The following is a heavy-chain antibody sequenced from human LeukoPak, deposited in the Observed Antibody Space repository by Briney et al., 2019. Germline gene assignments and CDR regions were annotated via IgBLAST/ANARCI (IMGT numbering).Heavy chain of an antibody. CDR1: GYNFANYW. CDR2: IYPGDSDT. D-gene: IGHD3-22*01. Sequence: GESLKISCKGSGYNFANYWIAWVRQMPGKGLEWMGIIYPGDSDTKYSPSFQGQVTISADKSISTAYLQWSSLKASDTAMYYCARVLHYYYDSSGYGNWFDPWGQGTLVTVSS. J-gene: IGHJ5*02. V-gene: IGHV5-51*01. CDR3: ARVLHYYYDSSGYGNWFDP.